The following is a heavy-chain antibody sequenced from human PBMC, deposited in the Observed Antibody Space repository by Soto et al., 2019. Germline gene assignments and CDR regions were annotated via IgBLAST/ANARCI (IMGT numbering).Heavy chain of an antibody. CDR2: IYYSGST. V-gene: IGHV4-31*03. CDR1: GGSISSGGYY. D-gene: IGHD3-16*01. CDR3: ARDIWGSSGYFDY. Sequence: KSSETLSLTCTVSGGSISSGGYYWSWIRQHPGKGLEWIGYIYYSGSTYYNPSLKSRVTISVDTSKNQFSLKLSSVTAADTAVYYCARDIWGSSGYFDYWGQGTLVTVSS. J-gene: IGHJ4*02.